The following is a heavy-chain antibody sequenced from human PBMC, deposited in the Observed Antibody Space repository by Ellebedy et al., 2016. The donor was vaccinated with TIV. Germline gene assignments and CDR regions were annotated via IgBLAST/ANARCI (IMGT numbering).Heavy chain of an antibody. CDR1: GGSISSRSYY. V-gene: IGHV4-39*01. D-gene: IGHD3-9*01. Sequence: PGGSLRLSCTVSGGSISSRSYYWGWIRQPPGKGLEWIGTIYYSGNSYYKSSLKSRVTISVDTSKNQSSLKLSSVTAADTAVYYCARHPYDILTGRGDWFDPWGQGTLVTVSS. CDR2: IYYSGNS. J-gene: IGHJ5*02. CDR3: ARHPYDILTGRGDWFDP.